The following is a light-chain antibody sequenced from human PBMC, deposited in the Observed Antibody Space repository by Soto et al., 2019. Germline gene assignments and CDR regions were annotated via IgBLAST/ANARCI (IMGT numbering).Light chain of an antibody. Sequence: DILMTQSPSTLSGSVGDRVTITCRASQIISSWLAWYQQKPGKAPKLLIYKASTLKSGVPSRFSGSGSGTEFTLTISSLQPDDFATYYCQHYNSYSGAFGQGTKVELK. CDR1: QIISSW. J-gene: IGKJ1*01. CDR3: QHYNSYSGA. CDR2: KAS. V-gene: IGKV1-5*03.